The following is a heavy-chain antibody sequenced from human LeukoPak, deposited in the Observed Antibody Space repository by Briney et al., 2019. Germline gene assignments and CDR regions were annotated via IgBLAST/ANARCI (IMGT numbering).Heavy chain of an antibody. CDR3: AREPTYTSSWYTTCDY. J-gene: IGHJ4*02. CDR2: ITISSTTM. CDR1: GFTFSSYA. Sequence: GGSLRLSCAASGFTFSSYAMSWVRQAPGKGLEWISYITISSTTMYFADSVKGRFTISRDNGKNSVYLQMNSLRAEDTAVYYCAREPTYTSSWYTTCDYWGQGTLVSVSS. D-gene: IGHD6-13*01. V-gene: IGHV3-48*01.